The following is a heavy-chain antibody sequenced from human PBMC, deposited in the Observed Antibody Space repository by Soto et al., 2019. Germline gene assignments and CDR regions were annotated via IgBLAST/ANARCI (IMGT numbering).Heavy chain of an antibody. CDR2: ISGSGGST. Sequence: GGSLRLSCAASGFTFSKYAMSWVRQVPGKGLEWVSAISGSGGSTYYADSVKGRFTISRDNSENTVYLQMNNLRAEDTAVYYCASLSAGYSSSWVLGYYFDYWGQGT. CDR3: ASLSAGYSSSWVLGYYFDY. V-gene: IGHV3-23*01. CDR1: GFTFSKYA. D-gene: IGHD6-13*01. J-gene: IGHJ4*02.